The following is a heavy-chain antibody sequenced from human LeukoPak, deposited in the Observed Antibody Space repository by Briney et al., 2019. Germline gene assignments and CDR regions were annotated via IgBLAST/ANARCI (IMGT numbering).Heavy chain of an antibody. V-gene: IGHV3-30-3*01. CDR2: ISYDGSNK. CDR1: GFTFSSYA. J-gene: IGHJ6*02. CDR3: ARDSPTNV. Sequence: GRSLRLSCAASGFTFSSYAMHWVRQAPGKGLEWVAVISYDGSNKYYADSVKGRFTISRDNSKNTLYLQMNSLRAEDTAVYYCARDSPTNVWGQGTTVTVSS. D-gene: IGHD1-1*01.